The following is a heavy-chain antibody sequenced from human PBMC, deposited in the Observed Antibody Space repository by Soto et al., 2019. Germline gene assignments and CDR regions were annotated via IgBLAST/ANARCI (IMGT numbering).Heavy chain of an antibody. CDR2: IVVGSGNT. CDR3: AAERYYYGSGSWYYYYGMDV. Sequence: QMQLVQSGPAVKKPGTSVKVSCKASGFTFTSSAMQWVRQARGQRLEWIGWIVVGSGNTNYAQKFQERVTITRDMSTSTAYMELSSLRSEDTAVYYCAAERYYYGSGSWYYYYGMDVWGQGTTVTVSS. CDR1: GFTFTSSA. D-gene: IGHD3-10*01. J-gene: IGHJ6*02. V-gene: IGHV1-58*02.